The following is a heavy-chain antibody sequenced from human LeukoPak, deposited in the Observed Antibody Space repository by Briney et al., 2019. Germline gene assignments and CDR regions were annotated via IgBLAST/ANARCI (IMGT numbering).Heavy chain of an antibody. CDR1: GGTFSGYA. J-gene: IGHJ4*02. D-gene: IGHD3-3*01. CDR3: ARGGVITIFGVATDPYFDY. V-gene: IGHV1-69*13. CDR2: IIPIFGTA. Sequence: GASVKVSCKASGGTFSGYAISWVRQAPGQGLEWMGGIIPIFGTANYAQKFQGRVTITADESTSTAYMELSSLRSEDTAVYYCARGGVITIFGVATDPYFDYWGQGTLVTVSS.